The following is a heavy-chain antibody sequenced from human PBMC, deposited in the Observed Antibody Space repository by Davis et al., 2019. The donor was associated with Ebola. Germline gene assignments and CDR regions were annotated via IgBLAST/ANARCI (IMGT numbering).Heavy chain of an antibody. Sequence: PSETLSLTCAVYGGSFSGYYWSWIRQPPGKGLEWIGEINHSGSTNYNPSLKSRVTISVDTSKNQFSLKLSSVTAADTAVYYCARIGGYGYADDAFDIWGQGTMVTVSS. V-gene: IGHV4-34*01. CDR2: INHSGST. CDR1: GGSFSGYY. CDR3: ARIGGYGYADDAFDI. J-gene: IGHJ3*02. D-gene: IGHD5-18*01.